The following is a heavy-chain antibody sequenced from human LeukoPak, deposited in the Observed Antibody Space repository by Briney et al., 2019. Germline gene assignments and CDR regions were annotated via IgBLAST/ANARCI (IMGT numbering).Heavy chain of an antibody. CDR1: GGSISSYY. D-gene: IGHD1-7*01. J-gene: IGHJ4*02. V-gene: IGHV4-59*01. CDR2: IYYSGST. CDR3: ARHRQNYTPSDY. Sequence: SETLSLTCTVSGGSISSYYWSWIRQPPGKGLEWIGYIYYSGSTNYNPSLKSRVTISVDTSKNQFSLKLSSVTAADTAVYYCARHRQNYTPSDYWGQGTLVTVSS.